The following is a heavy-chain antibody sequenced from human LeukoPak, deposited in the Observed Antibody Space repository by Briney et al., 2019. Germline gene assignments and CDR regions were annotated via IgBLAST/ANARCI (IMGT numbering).Heavy chain of an antibody. Sequence: GGSLRLSCAASGFTFDDYAMHWVRQAPGKGLEWVSLISWDGGSTYYADSVKGRFTISRDNAKNSLYLQMNSLRAEDTALYYCAKGLAYYDSSLDYWGQGTLVTVSS. CDR3: AKGLAYYDSSLDY. D-gene: IGHD3-22*01. V-gene: IGHV3-43D*03. CDR2: ISWDGGST. J-gene: IGHJ4*02. CDR1: GFTFDDYA.